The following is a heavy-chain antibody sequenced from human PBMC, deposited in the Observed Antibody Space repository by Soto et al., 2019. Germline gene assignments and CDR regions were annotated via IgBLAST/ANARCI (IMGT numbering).Heavy chain of an antibody. CDR3: ASNGGGRSPDAFDI. CDR1: GYTFTSCD. J-gene: IGHJ3*02. V-gene: IGHV1-8*01. CDR2: MNPNSGNT. D-gene: IGHD1-26*01. Sequence: GASVKVSCKASGYTFTSCDINWVRQATGQGLEWMGWMNPNSGNTGYAQKFQGRVTMTRNTSISTAYMELSSLRSEDTAVYYCASNGGGRSPDAFDIWGQGTMVTVSS.